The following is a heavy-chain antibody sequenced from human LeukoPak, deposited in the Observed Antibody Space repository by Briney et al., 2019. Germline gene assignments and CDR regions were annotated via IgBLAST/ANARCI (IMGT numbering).Heavy chain of an antibody. Sequence: PSGTLSLTCAVSGGSISSANWWSWVRQPPGKGLEWIGEIYLGGKTNYNPSLKSRVTISIDTSKNQFSLKLISVTAADTALYCCARHMATPGTRGFDSWGQGTLVTVSS. CDR1: GGSISSANW. CDR3: ARHMATPGTRGFDS. D-gene: IGHD5-24*01. CDR2: IYLGGKT. V-gene: IGHV4-4*01. J-gene: IGHJ4*02.